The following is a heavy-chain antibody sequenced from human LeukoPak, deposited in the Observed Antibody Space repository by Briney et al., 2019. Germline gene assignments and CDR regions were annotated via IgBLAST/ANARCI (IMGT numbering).Heavy chain of an antibody. V-gene: IGHV3-48*01. D-gene: IGHD2-2*01. Sequence: GGSLSLSCAASGFTFSSYSMNWVRQAPGKGLEWVSYISSSSSTIYYADSVKGRFTISRDNAKNSLYLQMNSLRAEDTAVYYCARDWDCSSTSCPGDYWGQGTLVTVSS. CDR2: ISSSSSTI. J-gene: IGHJ4*02. CDR1: GFTFSSYS. CDR3: ARDWDCSSTSCPGDY.